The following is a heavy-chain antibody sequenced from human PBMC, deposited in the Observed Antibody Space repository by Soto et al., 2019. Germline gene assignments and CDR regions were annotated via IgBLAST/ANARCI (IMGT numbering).Heavy chain of an antibody. D-gene: IGHD1-7*01. J-gene: IGHJ6*02. CDR1: GGTFSSYA. Sequence: QVQLVQSGAEVKKPGSSVKVSCKASGGTFSSYAISWVRQAPGQGLEWMGGIIPIFGTANYAQKFQGRVTITADESTSTAYMELRSLRSEDTAVYYCARSVTGTTSLPRYGMDVWGQGTTVTVSS. CDR3: ARSVTGTTSLPRYGMDV. CDR2: IIPIFGTA. V-gene: IGHV1-69*12.